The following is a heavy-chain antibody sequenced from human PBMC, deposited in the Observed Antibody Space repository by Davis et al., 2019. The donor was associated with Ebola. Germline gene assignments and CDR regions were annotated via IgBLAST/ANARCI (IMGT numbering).Heavy chain of an antibody. CDR3: AKERDYAQVFIDY. CDR1: GFTFSSYW. J-gene: IGHJ4*02. D-gene: IGHD4-17*01. V-gene: IGHV3-23*01. Sequence: PGGSLRLSCAASGFTFSSYWMHWVRQAPGKGLEWVSAISGSGGSTYYADSVKGRFTISRDNSKNTLYLQMNSLRAEDTAVYYCAKERDYAQVFIDYWGQGTLVTVSS. CDR2: ISGSGGST.